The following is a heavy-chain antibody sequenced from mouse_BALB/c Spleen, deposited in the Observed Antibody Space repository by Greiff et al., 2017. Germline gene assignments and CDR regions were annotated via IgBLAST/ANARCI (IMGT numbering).Heavy chain of an antibody. D-gene: IGHD1-1*01. CDR3: ASPHYYGSSYGYFDV. CDR2: IWGDGST. CDR1: GFSLTGYG. J-gene: IGHJ1*01. Sequence: VQLVESGPGLVAPSQSLSITCTVSGFSLTGYGVNWVRQPPGKGLEWLGMIWGDGSTDYNSALKSRLSISKDNSKSQVFLKMNSLQTDDTARYYCASPHYYGSSYGYFDVWGAGTTVTVSS. V-gene: IGHV2-6-7*01.